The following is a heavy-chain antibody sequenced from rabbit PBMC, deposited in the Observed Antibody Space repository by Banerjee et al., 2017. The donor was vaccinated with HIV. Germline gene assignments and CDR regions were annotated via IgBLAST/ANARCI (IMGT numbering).Heavy chain of an antibody. D-gene: IGHD6-1*01. V-gene: IGHV1S45*01. Sequence: QEQLKETGGGLVQPGGSLKLSCKASGIDFSTYGISWVRQAPGKGLEWIAYIYPYYGTTDYASWAKGRFTISKTSSTTVTLQMTSLTAADTATYFCARGTYGYAGYAPNLWGPGTLVTVS. CDR3: ARGTYGYAGYAPNL. CDR2: IYPYYGTT. J-gene: IGHJ4*01. CDR1: GIDFSTYG.